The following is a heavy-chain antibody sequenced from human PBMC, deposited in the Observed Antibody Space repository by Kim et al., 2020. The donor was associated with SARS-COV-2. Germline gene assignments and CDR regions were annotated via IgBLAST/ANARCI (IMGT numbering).Heavy chain of an antibody. D-gene: IGHD3-9*01. Sequence: SETLSLTCTVSGGSISSSSYYWGWIRQPPGKGLEWIGSIYYSGSTYYNPSLKSRVTISVDTSKNQFSLKLSSVTAADTAVYYCARPHYDILTGYSSGDWFDPWGQGTLVTVSS. V-gene: IGHV4-39*01. CDR2: IYYSGST. CDR1: GGSISSSSYY. CDR3: ARPHYDILTGYSSGDWFDP. J-gene: IGHJ5*02.